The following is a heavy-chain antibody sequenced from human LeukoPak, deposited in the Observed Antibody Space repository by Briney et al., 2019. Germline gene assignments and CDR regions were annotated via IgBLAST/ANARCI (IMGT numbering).Heavy chain of an antibody. V-gene: IGHV4-28*05. J-gene: IGHJ3*01. CDR2: IYYSGNF. D-gene: IGHD3-16*01. CDR1: GFSISSSHW. CDR3: ARIGGSRGSRVQDAFDV. Sequence: SDTLSLTCAVSGFSISSSHWWGWIRQPPGRGLEWIGYIYYSGNFCYNPSLKSRVTMSVDTSKNQFSLKLNSVTAVDTAVYYRARIGGSRGSRVQDAFDVWGQGTMVTVSS.